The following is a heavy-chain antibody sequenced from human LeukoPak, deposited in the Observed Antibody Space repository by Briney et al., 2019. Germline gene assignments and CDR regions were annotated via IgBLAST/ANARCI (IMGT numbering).Heavy chain of an antibody. CDR2: ITSSSSYI. J-gene: IGHJ6*03. CDR1: GFTFSTYN. V-gene: IGHV3-21*01. D-gene: IGHD1-26*01. Sequence: PGGSLRLSCAASGFTFSTYNMNWVRQAPGKGLEWVSSITSSSSYIHYADSVKGRFTISRDNAKNSLYLQMNSLRAEDTAVYYCARDPYSGSYGDYYYYYMDLWGQGTTVTTSS. CDR3: ARDPYSGSYGDYYYYYMDL.